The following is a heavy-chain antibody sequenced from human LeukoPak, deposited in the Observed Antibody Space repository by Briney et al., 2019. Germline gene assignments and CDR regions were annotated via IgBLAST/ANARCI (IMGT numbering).Heavy chain of an antibody. D-gene: IGHD5-12*01. Sequence: PSETLSLTCIVSGGSISSSSYYWGWIRQPPGKGLEWIGSIYYSGSTYYNPSLKSRVTISVDTSNNQFSLKVRSVTAADTAVYYCARRPINYRAVDYWGQGTLVTVSS. CDR3: ARRPINYRAVDY. CDR1: GGSISSSSYY. J-gene: IGHJ4*02. CDR2: IYYSGST. V-gene: IGHV4-39*01.